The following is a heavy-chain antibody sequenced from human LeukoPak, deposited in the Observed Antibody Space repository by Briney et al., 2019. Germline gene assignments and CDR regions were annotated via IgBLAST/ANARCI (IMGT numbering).Heavy chain of an antibody. CDR2: IKEDGRQA. V-gene: IGHV3-7*01. D-gene: IGHD4-23*01. Sequence: PGRSLRLSCAASGFTFSDYSMNWVRQAPGRGLEWVASIKEDGRQAYYMDSVKDRFTISRDNSKKSLYLQMSSLRIEDTAVYYCAREWYDYGGDSEGYWGQGTLVSVSS. CDR1: GFTFSDYS. CDR3: AREWYDYGGDSEGY. J-gene: IGHJ4*02.